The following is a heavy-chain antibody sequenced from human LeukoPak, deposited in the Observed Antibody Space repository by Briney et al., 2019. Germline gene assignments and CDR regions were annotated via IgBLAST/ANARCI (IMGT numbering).Heavy chain of an antibody. CDR3: ARDSAAAGITDY. J-gene: IGHJ4*02. D-gene: IGHD6-13*01. Sequence: SETLSLTCTVFDDSINGYYWSWIRQPPGKGLDWIGYMYSSGSTNYSPSLKSRVTISVDTSKNQFSLKLSSVTAADTAVYYCARDSAAAGITDYWGQGTLVTVSS. V-gene: IGHV4-4*08. CDR2: MYSSGST. CDR1: DDSINGYY.